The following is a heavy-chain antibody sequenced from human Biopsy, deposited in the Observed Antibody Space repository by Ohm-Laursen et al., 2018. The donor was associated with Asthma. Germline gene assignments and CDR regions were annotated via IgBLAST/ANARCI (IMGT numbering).Heavy chain of an antibody. D-gene: IGHD6-19*01. CDR1: GGSFTHYF. CDR2: INYRGDT. Sequence: SDTLSLTCALSGGSFTHYFWMWIRQPPGKGLEWIGEINYRGDTNYNPSLESRVSISVDTSTYHFSLRLNSVTAADTAVYYCVRGEEVAGTYFKDWDQGTLVTVSS. CDR3: VRGEEVAGTYFKD. V-gene: IGHV4-34*01. J-gene: IGHJ1*01.